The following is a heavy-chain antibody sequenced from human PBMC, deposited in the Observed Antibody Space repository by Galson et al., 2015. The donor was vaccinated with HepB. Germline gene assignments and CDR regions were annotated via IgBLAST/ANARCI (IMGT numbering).Heavy chain of an antibody. Sequence: SLRLSCAASGFTFSSYGMHWVRQAPGKGLEWVAVISYDGSNKYYADSVKGRFTISRDNSKNSLYLQMNSLRAEDTAVYYCARDKSFGVPAAKDVWGQGTTVTVSS. CDR1: GFTFSSYG. J-gene: IGHJ6*02. CDR2: ISYDGSNK. D-gene: IGHD2-2*01. CDR3: ARDKSFGVPAAKDV. V-gene: IGHV3-30*03.